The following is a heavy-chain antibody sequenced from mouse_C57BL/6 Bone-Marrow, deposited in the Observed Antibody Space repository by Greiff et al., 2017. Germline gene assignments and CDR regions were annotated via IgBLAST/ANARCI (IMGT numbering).Heavy chain of an antibody. D-gene: IGHD2-3*01. CDR3: AREGDGYYVEFAY. CDR2: ISPRDGST. Sequence: VQLQQSNAELVKPGASVKISCKVSGYTFTDHTIHWMKQRPEQGLEWIGYISPRDGSTKYNEKFKGKATLTADKSSSTAYMQLNSLTSEDSAVYFCAREGDGYYVEFAYWGQGTLVTVSA. V-gene: IGHV1-78*01. CDR1: GYTFTDHT. J-gene: IGHJ3*01.